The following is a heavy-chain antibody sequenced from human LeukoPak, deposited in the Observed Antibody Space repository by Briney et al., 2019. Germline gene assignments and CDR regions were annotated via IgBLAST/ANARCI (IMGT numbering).Heavy chain of an antibody. D-gene: IGHD3-10*01. Sequence: SQTLSLTCSISGDSVSSNTAAWNGIRQSPSRGLEWLGRTYYRSKWSNDYAVSVKSRITINPDTSKNQFSLQLNSVTPEDTAVYCCASGGSGSYFYWGQGTLVTVSS. CDR3: ASGGSGSYFY. CDR1: GDSVSSNTAA. J-gene: IGHJ4*02. V-gene: IGHV6-1*01. CDR2: TYYRSKWSN.